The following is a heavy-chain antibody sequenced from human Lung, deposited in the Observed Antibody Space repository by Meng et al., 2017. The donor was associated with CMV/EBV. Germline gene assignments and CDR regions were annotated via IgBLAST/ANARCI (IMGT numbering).Heavy chain of an antibody. CDR1: GFTFSRNA. V-gene: IGHV3-30*02. Sequence: GESLKISCVASGFTFSRNAMHWVRQAPGKGLEWVAFIRYDGSNKYYADSVKGRFTISRDNSKNTVYVQMNSLRAEDTAVYYCAKDRIAVVPKGGLIRPRVDYYYGMAVWGQGTTVTVSS. D-gene: IGHD6-19*01. J-gene: IGHJ6*02. CDR2: IRYDGSNK. CDR3: AKDRIAVVPKGGLIRPRVDYYYGMAV.